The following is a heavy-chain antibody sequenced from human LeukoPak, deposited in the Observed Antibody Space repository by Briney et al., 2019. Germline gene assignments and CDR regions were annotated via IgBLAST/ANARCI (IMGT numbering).Heavy chain of an antibody. CDR3: ARDLVDQEFDY. Sequence: GGSLRLLCAASGFPLSDYYMSWIRRAPGKGLEGVSYFSSSGCTIFYADSVEGRFTISRDNAKNSLYLQINSLRAEDTAVYYCARDLVDQEFDYWGQGTLVTVSS. CDR1: GFPLSDYY. D-gene: IGHD2-15*01. V-gene: IGHV3-11*01. CDR2: FSSSGCTI. J-gene: IGHJ4*02.